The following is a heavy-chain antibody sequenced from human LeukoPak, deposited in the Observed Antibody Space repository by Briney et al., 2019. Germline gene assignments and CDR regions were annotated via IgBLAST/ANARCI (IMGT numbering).Heavy chain of an antibody. CDR3: ARGGDYDYVWGSYRFDY. J-gene: IGHJ4*02. Sequence: GASVKVSCKASGYTFTGYYMHWVRQAPGQGLERMGWINPNSGGTNYAQKFQGRVTMTRDTSISTAYMELSRLRSDDTAVYYCARGGDYDYVWGSYRFDYWGQGTLVTVSS. D-gene: IGHD3-16*02. CDR1: GYTFTGYY. V-gene: IGHV1-2*02. CDR2: INPNSGGT.